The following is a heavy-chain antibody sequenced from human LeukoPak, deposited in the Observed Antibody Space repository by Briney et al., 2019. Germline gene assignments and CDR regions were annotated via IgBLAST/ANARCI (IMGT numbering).Heavy chain of an antibody. CDR3: TRVSEVPAAHWDYYYYMDV. CDR2: IRSKAYGGTT. J-gene: IGHJ6*03. D-gene: IGHD2-2*01. V-gene: IGHV3-49*04. CDR1: GFTFGDYA. Sequence: GVSLRLSCTASGFTFGDYAMSWVRQAPGKGLEWVGFIRSKAYGGTTEYAASVKGRFTISRDDSKSIAYLQMNSLKTEDTAVYYCTRVSEVPAAHWDYYYYMDVWGKGTTVTISS.